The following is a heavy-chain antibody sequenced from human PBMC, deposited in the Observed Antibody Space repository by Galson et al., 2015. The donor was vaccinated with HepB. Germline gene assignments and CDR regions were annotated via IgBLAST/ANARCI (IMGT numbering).Heavy chain of an antibody. CDR1: GYTFTSYG. CDR3: ARDTSYVDSSLCY. Sequence: SVKVSCKASGYTFTSYGMTWARQAPGQGLEWMGWISGYNGNTKYAQKVQGRVTMTTDTSTSTAYMELRSLRSDDTAVYYCARDTSYVDSSLCYWGQGTLVTVSS. D-gene: IGHD4-17*01. J-gene: IGHJ4*02. V-gene: IGHV1-18*01. CDR2: ISGYNGNT.